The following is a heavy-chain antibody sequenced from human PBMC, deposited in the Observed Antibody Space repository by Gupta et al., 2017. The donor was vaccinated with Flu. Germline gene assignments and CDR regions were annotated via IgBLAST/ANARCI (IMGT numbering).Heavy chain of an antibody. CDR1: GGSISSYY. CDR2: IYYSGST. CDR3: ARVTRYSSSWYMALSGNWFDP. J-gene: IGHJ5*02. V-gene: IGHV4-59*01. Sequence: QVQLQESGPGLVKPAETLSLTCTVSGGSISSYYWSWLRQPPGKGLEWIGYIYYSGSTNYNPSLKSRVTISVDTSKNQFSLKLSSVTAADTAVYYCARVTRYSSSWYMALSGNWFDPWGQGTLVTVSS. D-gene: IGHD6-13*01.